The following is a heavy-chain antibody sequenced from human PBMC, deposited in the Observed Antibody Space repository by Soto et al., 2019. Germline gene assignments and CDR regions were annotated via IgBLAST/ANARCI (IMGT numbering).Heavy chain of an antibody. CDR1: GFTFTSYG. CDR3: ARSRDGYSFYFYYGMDG. Sequence: GGSLRLSCAASGFTFTSYGMHWVRQAPGKGLEWMALILHDGSAEYYADSVKGRFTISGDNSKNTLYLQMNSLRAEDTAVYYCARSRDGYSFYFYYGMDGWGQGTTVTVSS. V-gene: IGHV3-30*03. CDR2: ILHDGSAE. J-gene: IGHJ6*02. D-gene: IGHD4-4*01.